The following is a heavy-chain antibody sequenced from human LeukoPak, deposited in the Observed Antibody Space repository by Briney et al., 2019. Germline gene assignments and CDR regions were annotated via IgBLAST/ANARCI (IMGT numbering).Heavy chain of an antibody. J-gene: IGHJ5*02. CDR1: GGSISSYY. CDR2: IYYSGST. D-gene: IGHD3-22*01. Sequence: KPSETLSLTCTVSGGSISSYYWSWIRQPPGKGLEWIGYIYYSGSTNYNPSLKSRVTISVDTSKNQFSLKLSSVTAADTAVYYCARGPGHYYDSSGYYYRANWFDPWGQGTLVTVSS. V-gene: IGHV4-59*12. CDR3: ARGPGHYYDSSGYYYRANWFDP.